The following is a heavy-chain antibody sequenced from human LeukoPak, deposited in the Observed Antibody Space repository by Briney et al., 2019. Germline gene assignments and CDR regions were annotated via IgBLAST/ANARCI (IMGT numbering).Heavy chain of an antibody. D-gene: IGHD5-12*01. CDR1: GFTFSSYE. J-gene: IGHJ4*02. V-gene: IGHV3-48*03. CDR2: ISSSGSTI. Sequence: PGGSLRLSCAASGFTFSSYEMNWVRQAPGKGLEWVSYISSSGSTIYYADSVKGRFTISRDNAKNSLYLQMNSLRAEDTAVYYCASRRTEVDIVALDYWGQGTLVTVSS. CDR3: ASRRTEVDIVALDY.